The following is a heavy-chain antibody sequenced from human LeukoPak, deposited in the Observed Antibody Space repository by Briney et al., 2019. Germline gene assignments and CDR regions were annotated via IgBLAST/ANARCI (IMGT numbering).Heavy chain of an antibody. J-gene: IGHJ4*01. Sequence: GGSLRLSCAASGFSFSSYWVTWVRQAPGKGLEWVANIKEDGSEKYYVDSVKGRFTIFRDNARNALYLKMNSLRAEDTAVYYCARTPPARDTRGYIDYWGHGTLVTVSS. CDR2: IKEDGSEK. V-gene: IGHV3-7*01. CDR1: GFSFSSYW. D-gene: IGHD3-22*01. CDR3: ARTPPARDTRGYIDY.